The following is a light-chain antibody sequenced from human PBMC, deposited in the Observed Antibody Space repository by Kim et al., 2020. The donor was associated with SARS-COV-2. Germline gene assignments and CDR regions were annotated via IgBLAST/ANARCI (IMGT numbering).Light chain of an antibody. Sequence: SPGGRAILTCRASQSVSSSYLAWYQHKPGQSPRLLIHGASSRATGVPDRFRGGGSGTDFTLTITRLEPEDFAVYYCQQYGRSPTTFGQGTRLEIK. CDR1: QSVSSSY. V-gene: IGKV3-20*01. CDR2: GAS. J-gene: IGKJ5*01. CDR3: QQYGRSPTT.